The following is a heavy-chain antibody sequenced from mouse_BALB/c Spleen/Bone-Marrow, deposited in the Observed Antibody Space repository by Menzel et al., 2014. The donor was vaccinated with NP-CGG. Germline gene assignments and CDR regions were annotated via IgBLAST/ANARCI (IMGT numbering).Heavy chain of an antibody. J-gene: IGHJ2*01. V-gene: IGHV4-1*02. Sequence: EVKLVESGGGLVQPGGSLKLSCAASGFDFSRYWMSWVRQAPGKGLEWIGEINPESRTINYSPSLKDKFIISRDNAKNTLYLRLNKVRSEDTALYHCASLDYYGYLNYSGQGTTLTVSS. D-gene: IGHD1-1*01. CDR2: INPESRTI. CDR3: ASLDYYGYLNY. CDR1: GFDFSRYW.